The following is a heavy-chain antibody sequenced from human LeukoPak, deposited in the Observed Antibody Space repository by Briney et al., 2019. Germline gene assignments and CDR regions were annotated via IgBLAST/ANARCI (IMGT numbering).Heavy chain of an antibody. CDR1: GGSISSSSYY. V-gene: IGHV4-39*01. CDR2: IYYSGST. CDR3: ARLSVRGYSYGFDY. D-gene: IGHD5-18*01. J-gene: IGHJ4*02. Sequence: SETLSLTCTVSGGSISSSSYYWGWIRQPPGKGLEWIGSIYYSGSTYYNPPLKSRVTISVDTSKNQFSLKLSSVTAADTAVYYCARLSVRGYSYGFDYWGQGTLVTVSS.